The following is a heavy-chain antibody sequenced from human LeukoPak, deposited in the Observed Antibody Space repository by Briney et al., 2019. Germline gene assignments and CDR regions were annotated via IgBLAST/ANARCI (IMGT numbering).Heavy chain of an antibody. J-gene: IGHJ4*02. CDR2: ITGSSSTI. V-gene: IGHV3-48*01. Sequence: GGSLRLSCAASGFTLSTYSMNWLRQAPGKGLEWISYITGSSSTISYADSVKGRFTISRDNAKNSLSLQMNSLRAEDTAVYYCATDRHWAFDYWGQGTLVTVSS. CDR1: GFTLSTYS. D-gene: IGHD3-16*01. CDR3: ATDRHWAFDY.